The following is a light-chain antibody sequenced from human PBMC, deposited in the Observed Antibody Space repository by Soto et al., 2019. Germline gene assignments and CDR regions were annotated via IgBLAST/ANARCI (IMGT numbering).Light chain of an antibody. J-gene: IGKJ3*01. CDR2: DAS. V-gene: IGKV1-33*01. CDR1: QDISNY. Sequence: DIQMTQSPSSLSASVGDRVTITCQASQDISNYLNWYQKKPGKAPKLLIYDASNLETGVPSRFSGSGSGTDFTFTISSLQPEDVATYYCQQYDNLLPFTFGPGTKVDIK. CDR3: QQYDNLLPFT.